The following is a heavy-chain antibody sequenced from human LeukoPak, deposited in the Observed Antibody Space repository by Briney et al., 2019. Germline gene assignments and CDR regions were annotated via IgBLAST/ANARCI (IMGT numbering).Heavy chain of an antibody. Sequence: ASVKVSCKASGGSITSYAISWVRQAPGQGLEWMGITNPSGGSTSYAQKFQGRVTMTRDTSTSTVYMELSSLRSEDTAVYYCARGGHEGSYFNYWGQGTLVTVSS. CDR1: GGSITSYA. V-gene: IGHV1-46*01. CDR3: ARGGHEGSYFNY. D-gene: IGHD3-10*01. CDR2: TNPSGGST. J-gene: IGHJ4*02.